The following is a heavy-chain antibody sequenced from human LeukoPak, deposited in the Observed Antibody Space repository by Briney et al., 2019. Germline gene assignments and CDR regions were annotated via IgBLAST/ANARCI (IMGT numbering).Heavy chain of an antibody. CDR1: GFTFDDYA. CDR3: AKVGRPGYCSGGSCYLFDY. D-gene: IGHD2-15*01. CDR2: ISWNSGSI. J-gene: IGHJ4*02. V-gene: IGHV3-9*03. Sequence: PGGSLRLSCAASGFTFDDYAMHWVRQAPGKGLEWVSGISWNSGSIGYADSVKGRFTISRDNAKNSLYLQMNSLRAEDMALYYCAKVGRPGYCSGGSCYLFDYWGQGTLVTVSS.